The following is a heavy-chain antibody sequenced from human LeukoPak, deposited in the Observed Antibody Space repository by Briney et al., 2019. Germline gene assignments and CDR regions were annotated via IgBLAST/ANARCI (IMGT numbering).Heavy chain of an antibody. Sequence: GASVKVSCKASGYTFTSYDINWVRQAPGQGLEWMGWMNPNSGNTGYAQKFQGRVTITRNTSISTAYMELSSLRSEDTAVYFCARVGGSSWYGRDYYYYMDVWGKGTTVTISS. CDR1: GYTFTSYD. J-gene: IGHJ6*03. CDR3: ARVGGSSWYGRDYYYYMDV. V-gene: IGHV1-8*03. CDR2: MNPNSGNT. D-gene: IGHD6-13*01.